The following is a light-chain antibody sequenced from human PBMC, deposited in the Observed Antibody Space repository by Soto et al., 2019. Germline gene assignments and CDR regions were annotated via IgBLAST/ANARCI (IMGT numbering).Light chain of an antibody. J-gene: IGLJ2*01. Sequence: QSALTQPASVSGSPGQSITISCTGTSSDVGGYNYVSWYQQHPGKAPKLIIYDVSNRPSGVSTRFSGSKSGNTASLTISGLQAEDEADYYCSSYTSSDTLLFGGGTKVTV. CDR3: SSYTSSDTLL. CDR2: DVS. V-gene: IGLV2-14*01. CDR1: SSDVGGYNY.